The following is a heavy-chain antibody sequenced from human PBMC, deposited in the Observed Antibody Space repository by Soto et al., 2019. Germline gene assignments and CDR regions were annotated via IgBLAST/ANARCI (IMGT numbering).Heavy chain of an antibody. D-gene: IGHD4-4*01. CDR1: GFTFTDYW. CDR2: INSDGSRT. V-gene: IGHV3-74*01. CDR3: ARETYRGFYFDY. J-gene: IGHJ4*02. Sequence: GGSLRLSCAASGFTFTDYWTHWVRQAPGKGLVWVSRINSDGSRTSYADSVTGRFTISRDNAKNTLYVQMNSLRVEDTALYYCARETYRGFYFDYWGQGTLVTVSS.